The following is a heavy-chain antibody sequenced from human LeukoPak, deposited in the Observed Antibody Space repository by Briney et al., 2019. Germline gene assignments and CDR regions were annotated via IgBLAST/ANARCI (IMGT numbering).Heavy chain of an antibody. CDR1: GFTFSSYS. J-gene: IGHJ4*02. CDR2: MSSSSSYI. D-gene: IGHD3-22*01. Sequence: PGGSLRLSCAASGFTFSSYSMNWVRQAPGKGLEWVSSMSSSSSYIYYADSVKGRFTISRDNAKNSLYLQMNSLRAEDTAVYYCARGEYYYDSSGLKGDYWGQGTLVTVSS. V-gene: IGHV3-21*01. CDR3: ARGEYYYDSSGLKGDY.